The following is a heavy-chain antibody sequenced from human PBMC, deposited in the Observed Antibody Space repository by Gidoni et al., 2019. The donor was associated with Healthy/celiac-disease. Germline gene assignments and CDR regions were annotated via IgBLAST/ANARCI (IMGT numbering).Heavy chain of an antibody. J-gene: IGHJ3*02. V-gene: IGHV3-30*02. Sequence: QVQLVASGGGVVQPGGSLRLSCAASGFTSSSYGMDWVRQAPGKGLELVAFIRYDGSNKYYADSVKGRFTISRDNSKNTLYLQMNSLRAEDTAVYYCAKGPVVPAAIGAFDIWGQGTMVTVSS. D-gene: IGHD2-2*02. CDR3: AKGPVVPAAIGAFDI. CDR1: GFTSSSYG. CDR2: IRYDGSNK.